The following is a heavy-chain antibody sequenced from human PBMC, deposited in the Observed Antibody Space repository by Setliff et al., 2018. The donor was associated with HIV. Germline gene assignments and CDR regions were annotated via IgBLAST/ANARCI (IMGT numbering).Heavy chain of an antibody. CDR1: GGPFSDHY. V-gene: IGHV4-34*01. CDR3: AREREARSAYDS. Sequence: PSETLSLTCAVHGGPFSDHYWNWIRQPPGKGLEWIAEIHHTGYMNYNPSLKSRVTISRDTSTNQFSLKLSSVTAADTAVYHCAREREARSAYDSWGQGTLVTVSS. D-gene: IGHD3-3*01. CDR2: IHHTGYM. J-gene: IGHJ5*02.